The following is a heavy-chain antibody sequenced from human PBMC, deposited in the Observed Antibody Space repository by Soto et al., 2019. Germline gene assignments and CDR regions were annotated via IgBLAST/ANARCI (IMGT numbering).Heavy chain of an antibody. V-gene: IGHV4-61*01. Sequence: QVQLQESGPGLVKPSETLSLTCTVSGGSVSSGSYYWSWIRQPPGKGLEWIGYIYYSGSTNYNPSLKSRVTISVDTSKNQFSLKLSSVTAADTAVYYCARVTRGIVGAIYFDYCGQGTLVTVSS. CDR3: ARVTRGIVGAIYFDY. D-gene: IGHD1-26*01. J-gene: IGHJ4*02. CDR2: IYYSGST. CDR1: GGSVSSGSYY.